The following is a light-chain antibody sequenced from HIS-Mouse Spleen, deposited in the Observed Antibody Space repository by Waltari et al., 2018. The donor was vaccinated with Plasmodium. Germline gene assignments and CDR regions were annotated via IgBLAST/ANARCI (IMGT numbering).Light chain of an antibody. Sequence: IQMTQSPSTLSASVGDSVTITCRASQSISSWLAWYQQKPGKAPKLLIYKASSLESGVPSRFSGSGSGTEFTLTISSLQPDDFATYYCQQYNSYSMYTFGQGTKLEIK. J-gene: IGKJ2*01. CDR2: KAS. V-gene: IGKV1-5*03. CDR3: QQYNSYSMYT. CDR1: QSISSW.